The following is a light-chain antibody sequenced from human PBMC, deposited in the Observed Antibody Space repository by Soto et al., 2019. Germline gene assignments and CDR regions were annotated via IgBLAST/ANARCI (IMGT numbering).Light chain of an antibody. J-gene: IGKJ2*01. V-gene: IGKV3-15*01. Sequence: IVMTQSPATLPVSPGERATLSCRATQRVSTNLAWYQQKPGQAPRLLIYAASSRATGVPARFSGSGSGTEFTLTISSLQSEDFALYYCHQYNNWPYTFGQWTRLEVK. CDR3: HQYNNWPYT. CDR1: QRVSTN. CDR2: AAS.